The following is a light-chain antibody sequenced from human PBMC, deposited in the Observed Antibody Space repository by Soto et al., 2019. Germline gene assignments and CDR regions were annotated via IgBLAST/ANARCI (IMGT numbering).Light chain of an antibody. CDR3: CSDAGTYTFV. CDR2: DVT. V-gene: IGLV2-11*01. Sequence: QAVLPHPLSVSGSPGHSVTISCTGTSGDVGGSNHVSWYQHHPGQAPKFLIYDVTKRPSGVPDRFSGSKSGNTASLTISGLQAEDEADYYCCSDAGTYTFVFGTGTRSPS. CDR1: SGDVGGSNH. J-gene: IGLJ1*01.